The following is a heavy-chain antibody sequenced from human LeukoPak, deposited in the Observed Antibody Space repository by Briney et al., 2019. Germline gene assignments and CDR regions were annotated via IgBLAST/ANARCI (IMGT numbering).Heavy chain of an antibody. V-gene: IGHV5-51*01. CDR2: IYPGDSDT. Sequence: GESLKISCKGSGYSFTNYWIGWVRQMPGKGLEWMGIIYPGDSDTRYSPSFQGQVTTSADKSISTAYLQWSSLKASDTAMYYCARRSIAAAGTTGVWFDPWGQGTLVTVSS. J-gene: IGHJ5*02. CDR1: GYSFTNYW. CDR3: ARRSIAAAGTTGVWFDP. D-gene: IGHD6-13*01.